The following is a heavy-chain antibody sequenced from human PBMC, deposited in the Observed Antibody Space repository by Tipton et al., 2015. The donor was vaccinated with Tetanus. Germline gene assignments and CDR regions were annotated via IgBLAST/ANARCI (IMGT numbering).Heavy chain of an antibody. V-gene: IGHV1-18*01. D-gene: IGHD3-10*01. J-gene: IGHJ5*02. CDR2: ISXYNGNT. Sequence: QSGAEVKKPGASVKVSCKAXXXTFTSXXXSWVRQAPGQGLEWXGWISXYNGNTNYAQXLQGRVTMTTDTTTSTAYMELRSRRSDDTAVYXXXXVRXXXXTPADIDPWGQGTLVTVSS. CDR3: XXVRXXXXTPADIDP. CDR1: XXTFTSXX.